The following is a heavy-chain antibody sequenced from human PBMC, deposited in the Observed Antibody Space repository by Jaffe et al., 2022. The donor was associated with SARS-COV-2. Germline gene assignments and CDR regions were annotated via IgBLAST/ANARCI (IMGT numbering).Heavy chain of an antibody. CDR1: GGSVTSSSYY. CDR3: ARSPGVKAGFDP. CDR2: IYSSEST. Sequence: QLQLQESGPGLVKPSETLSLICTVSGGSVTSSSYYWGWIRQPPGKGLDWIGTIYSSESTYYNPSLRSRVSISVDTSKNQFSLKLTSVTAADTAVYYCARSPGVKAGFDPWGQGTLVTVSS. J-gene: IGHJ5*02. V-gene: IGHV4-39*01. D-gene: IGHD3-10*01.